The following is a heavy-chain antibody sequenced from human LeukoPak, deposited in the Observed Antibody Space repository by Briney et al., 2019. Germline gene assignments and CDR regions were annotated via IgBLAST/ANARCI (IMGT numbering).Heavy chain of an antibody. J-gene: IGHJ4*02. CDR1: GFTFSSYA. CDR2: ISGSGGST. CDR3: ARANHDFWSGPYFDY. D-gene: IGHD3-3*01. V-gene: IGHV3-23*01. Sequence: GGSLRLSCAASGFTFSSYAMSWVRQAPGKGLEWVSAISGSGGSTYYADSVKGRFTISRDNSKNSLYLQMNSLRAEDTAVYYCARANHDFWSGPYFDYWGQGTLVTVSS.